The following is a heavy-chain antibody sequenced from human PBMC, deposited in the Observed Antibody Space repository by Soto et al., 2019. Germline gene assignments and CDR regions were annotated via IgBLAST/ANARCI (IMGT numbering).Heavy chain of an antibody. V-gene: IGHV3-30*03. CDR2: ISSDGSDK. CDR3: VRGSDVARQELDY. CDR1: GFTFSNFG. J-gene: IGHJ4*02. D-gene: IGHD2-15*01. Sequence: QVQVVESGGGVVQPGRSLRLSCAASGFTFSNFGMHWVCQAPGKGLEWVAAISSDGSDKYYLDSVKGRFIISRDNSKNTLFLQMNSLRVEDTAVYYCVRGSDVARQELDYWGQGTLVTVSS.